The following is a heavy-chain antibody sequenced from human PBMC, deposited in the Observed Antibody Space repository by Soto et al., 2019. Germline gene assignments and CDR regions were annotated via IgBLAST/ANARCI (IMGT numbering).Heavy chain of an antibody. V-gene: IGHV3-49*03. CDR3: TTGSRSASEVLRYVDWLLPYYYGMDV. Sequence: GGSLRLSCSTPGFTFVDYGMTWFRQAPGKGLEWVGLIRSKSYGKTTEYAASATDRFTISRDDSKRIAYLQMNSLKTEDTAVYYCTTGSRSASEVLRYVDWLLPYYYGMDVWGQGTTVTVSS. CDR1: GFTFVDYG. D-gene: IGHD3-9*01. J-gene: IGHJ6*02. CDR2: IRSKSYGKTT.